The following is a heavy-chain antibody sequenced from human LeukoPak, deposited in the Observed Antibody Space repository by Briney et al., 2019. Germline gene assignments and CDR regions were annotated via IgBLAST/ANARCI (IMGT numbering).Heavy chain of an antibody. V-gene: IGHV3-30*03. Sequence: GRSLRLSCAVSGFTFSDYGMHWVRQAPGKGPEWVAVISYDGTDKYYTDSVKGRFTISRDNSKNTLYLLMNSLGAEDTAVYYCAVAVAGPYYFDYWGQGTLVTVSS. CDR1: GFTFSDYG. J-gene: IGHJ4*02. CDR3: AVAVAGPYYFDY. D-gene: IGHD6-19*01. CDR2: ISYDGTDK.